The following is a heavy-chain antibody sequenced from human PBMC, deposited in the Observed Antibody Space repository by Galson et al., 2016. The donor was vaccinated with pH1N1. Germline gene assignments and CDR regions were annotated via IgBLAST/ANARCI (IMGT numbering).Heavy chain of an antibody. CDR3: AHSYYGDYVGWFDP. CDR1: GFSLSTSGMC. CDR2: IYWNDDK. Sequence: PALVKPTQTLTLTCTFSGFSLSTSGMCVSWIRQPPGKALEWLALIYWNDDKRYSPSLKSRLTITKNTSKNQVVLTMTNMDPVDTATYYSAHSYYGDYVGWFDPWGQGTTVTVSS. V-gene: IGHV2-5*08. J-gene: IGHJ6*02. D-gene: IGHD4-17*01.